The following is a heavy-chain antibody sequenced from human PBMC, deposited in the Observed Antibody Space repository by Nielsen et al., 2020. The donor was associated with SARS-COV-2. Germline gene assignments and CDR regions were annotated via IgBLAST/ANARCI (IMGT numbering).Heavy chain of an antibody. CDR2: INHSGST. J-gene: IGHJ4*02. CDR1: GGSFSGYY. V-gene: IGHV4-34*01. CDR3: ARGHYCSSTSCDFDY. Sequence: SETLSLTCAVYGGSFSGYYWSWIRQPPGKGLEWIGEINHSGSTNYNPSLKSRVTISVDTSKNQFSLKLSSVTAADTAVYYCARGHYCSSTSCDFDYWGQGTLVTASS. D-gene: IGHD2-2*01.